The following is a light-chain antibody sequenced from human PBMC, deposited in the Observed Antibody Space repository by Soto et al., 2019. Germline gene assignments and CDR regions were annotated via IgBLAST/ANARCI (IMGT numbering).Light chain of an antibody. J-gene: IGKJ2*01. CDR2: TAS. Sequence: DIQMTQSPSSLSASLGDRVTITCRASQSISTYLNWYQQKPGKAPKLLIATASTLQSGVPSRFSGSGSGTDFTLSISSLQPEDIAIYFCQQSYSAPVTFGQGTKL. CDR1: QSISTY. V-gene: IGKV1-39*01. CDR3: QQSYSAPVT.